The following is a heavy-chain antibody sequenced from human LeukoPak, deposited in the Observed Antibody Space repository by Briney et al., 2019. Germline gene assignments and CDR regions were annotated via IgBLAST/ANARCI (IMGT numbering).Heavy chain of an antibody. V-gene: IGHV1-3*04. Sequence: GASVKVSCKASGYTFTTYAIHWVRQAPGQRLEWMGWINTGYGNTKYSQKFEGRVTFTRDTSASTAYMELSSLRSEDTAVYYCARDWTIAVAGSPGGYWGQGTLVTVSS. D-gene: IGHD6-19*01. CDR1: GYTFTTYA. CDR3: ARDWTIAVAGSPGGY. J-gene: IGHJ4*02. CDR2: INTGYGNT.